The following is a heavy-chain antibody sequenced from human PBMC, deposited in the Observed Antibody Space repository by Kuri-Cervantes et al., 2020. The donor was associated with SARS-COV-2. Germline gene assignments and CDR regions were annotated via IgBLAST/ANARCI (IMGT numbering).Heavy chain of an antibody. CDR2: FDPEDGET. J-gene: IGHJ4*02. CDR1: GYTLTELS. CDR3: ARGRLSSDYFDY. Sequence: ASVKVSCKVSGYTLTELSMHWVRQAPGKGLEWMGGFDPEDGETIYAQKLQGRVTMTEDTSTSTVYMELSSLRSEDTAVYYCARGRLSSDYFDYWGQGTLVTVSS. V-gene: IGHV1-24*01. D-gene: IGHD6-6*01.